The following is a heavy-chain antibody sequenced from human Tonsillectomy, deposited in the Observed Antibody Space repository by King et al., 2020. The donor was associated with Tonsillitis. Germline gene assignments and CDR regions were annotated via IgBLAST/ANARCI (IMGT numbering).Heavy chain of an antibody. CDR1: GFTFDDYA. D-gene: IGHD4-17*01. Sequence: VQLVESGGGLVQPGRSLRLSCAASGFTFDDYAVHWVRQGPGKGLEWVSGISWKSGNIGYADSVKGRFTISRDNAKNSLYLQMNSLRAEDTALYYCAKDAYLRRTAYYFDYWGQGTLVTVSS. J-gene: IGHJ4*02. CDR2: ISWKSGNI. CDR3: AKDAYLRRTAYYFDY. V-gene: IGHV3-9*01.